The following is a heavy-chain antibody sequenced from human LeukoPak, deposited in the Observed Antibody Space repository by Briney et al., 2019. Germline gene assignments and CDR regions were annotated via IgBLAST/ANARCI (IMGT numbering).Heavy chain of an antibody. CDR2: IIPILGIA. CDR3: VRVAMVRGANWFDP. CDR1: GGTFSSYA. Sequence: SAKVSCKASGGTFSSYAISWVRQAPGQGLEWMGRIIPILGIANYAQKFQGRVTITADKSTSTAYMELSSLRSEDTAVYYCVRVAMVRGANWFDPWGQGTLVTVSS. D-gene: IGHD3-10*01. V-gene: IGHV1-69*04. J-gene: IGHJ5*02.